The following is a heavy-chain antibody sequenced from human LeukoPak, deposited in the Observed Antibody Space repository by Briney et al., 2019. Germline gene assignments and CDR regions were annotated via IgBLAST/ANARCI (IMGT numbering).Heavy chain of an antibody. CDR3: VRDRDYRSGKNWFDP. CDR1: GDSIRSYY. Sequence: SETLSLTCTVSGDSIRSYYWSWIRQPPGKGLEWIGHIDDSGSANRHPSLRSRVTISVDTSKNQFSLKLSSVTAADTAVYFCVRDRDYRSGKNWFDPWGQGTQVTVSS. J-gene: IGHJ5*02. V-gene: IGHV4-59*01. D-gene: IGHD3-10*01. CDR2: IDDSGSA.